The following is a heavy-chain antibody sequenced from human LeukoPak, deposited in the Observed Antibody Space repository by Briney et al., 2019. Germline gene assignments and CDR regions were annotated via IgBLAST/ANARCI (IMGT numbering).Heavy chain of an antibody. CDR2: IYYSGST. CDR3: ATYCSSTSCPAEYYYYGMDV. CDR1: GGSLSSGSYY. V-gene: IGHV4-61*01. J-gene: IGHJ6*02. Sequence: PSETLSLTCTVSGGSLSSGSYYWSWIRQPPGKGLEWIGYIYYSGSTNYNPSLKSRVTISVDTSKNQFSLKLSSVTAADTAVYYCATYCSSTSCPAEYYYYGMDVWGQGTTVTVSS. D-gene: IGHD2-2*01.